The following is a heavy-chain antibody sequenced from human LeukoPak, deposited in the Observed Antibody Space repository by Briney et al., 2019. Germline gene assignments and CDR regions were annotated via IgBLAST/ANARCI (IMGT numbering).Heavy chain of an antibody. J-gene: IGHJ4*02. CDR3: ARRPYNWLRPFDY. CDR2: IYYSGST. V-gene: IGHV4-39*01. D-gene: IGHD1-1*01. Sequence: PSETLSLTCTVSGGSISSSSYYWGWIRQPPGKGLEWIGSIYYSGSTYYNPSLKSRVTISVDTSKNQFSLKLSSVTAADTAVYYYARRPYNWLRPFDYWGQGTLVTVSS. CDR1: GGSISSSSYY.